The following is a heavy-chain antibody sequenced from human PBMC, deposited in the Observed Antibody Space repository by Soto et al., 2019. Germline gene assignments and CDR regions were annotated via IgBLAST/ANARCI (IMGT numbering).Heavy chain of an antibody. D-gene: IGHD3-22*01. V-gene: IGHV4-31*03. CDR1: GGSISSGGYY. J-gene: IGHJ4*02. CDR3: ARDYYDSSGHPYYFDY. Sequence: QVQLQESGPGLVKPSQTLSLTCTVSGGSISSGGYYWSWIRQHPGKGLEWIGYIYYSGSTYYNPSLKSRVTISVDTSKNQFSLKLSSVTAADTAVYYCARDYYDSSGHPYYFDYWGQGTLVTVSS. CDR2: IYYSGST.